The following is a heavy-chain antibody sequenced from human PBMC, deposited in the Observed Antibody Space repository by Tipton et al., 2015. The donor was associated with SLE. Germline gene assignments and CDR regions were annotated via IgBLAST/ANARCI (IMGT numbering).Heavy chain of an antibody. D-gene: IGHD3-3*01. CDR3: ARQATSYDFWSGHHAEAFDM. CDR1: GYAFITYG. Sequence: QVQLVQSGAEVKKPGASVRVSCKASGYAFITYGLTWVRQAPGEGLEWMGWINGGNGKTKYSQKFQDRVTITRDTSASTAFMEVSSLRSEDTAVYYCARQATSYDFWSGHHAEAFDMWGQGTLVTVSS. V-gene: IGHV1-3*01. CDR2: INGGNGKT. J-gene: IGHJ3*02.